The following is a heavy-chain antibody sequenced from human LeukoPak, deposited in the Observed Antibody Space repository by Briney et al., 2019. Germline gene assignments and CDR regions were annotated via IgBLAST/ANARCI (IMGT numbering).Heavy chain of an antibody. CDR2: IYHSGST. CDR3: ARLNPPKEYSRNHPDY. D-gene: IGHD6-6*01. CDR1: GGSISSGGYY. V-gene: IGHV4-30-2*01. Sequence: PSQTLSLTCTVSGGSISSGGYYWSWIRQPPGKGLEWIGYIYHSGSTYYNPSLKSRVTISVDTSKNQFSLKLSSVTAADTAVYYCARLNPPKEYSRNHPDYWGQGTLVTVSS. J-gene: IGHJ4*02.